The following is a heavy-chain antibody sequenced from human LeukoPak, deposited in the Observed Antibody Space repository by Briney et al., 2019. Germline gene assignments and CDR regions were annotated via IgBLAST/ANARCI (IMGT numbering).Heavy chain of an antibody. Sequence: SETLSLTCTVSGGSISSSSYYWGWIRQPPGKGLEWIGSIYYSGSTYYNPSLKSRVTISVDTSKNQFSLKLSSVTAADTAVYYCASYTVTNEVDDYWGQGTLVTVSS. CDR1: GGSISSSSYY. CDR2: IYYSGST. J-gene: IGHJ4*02. V-gene: IGHV4-39*07. D-gene: IGHD4-17*01. CDR3: ASYTVTNEVDDY.